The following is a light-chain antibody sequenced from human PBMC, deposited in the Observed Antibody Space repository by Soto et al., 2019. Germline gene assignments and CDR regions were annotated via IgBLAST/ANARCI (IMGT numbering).Light chain of an antibody. Sequence: QSVLTQPASVSGSPGQSITISCTGTSSDVGSYKLVSWYQQHPGKAPKLIIYEVTNRPSGVSNRFSGSKSGNTASLTIPGLQGEDGGDYYCISYRSASTPVFGGGTKVTVL. V-gene: IGLV2-14*02. CDR2: EVT. CDR3: ISYRSASTPV. CDR1: SSDVGSYKL. J-gene: IGLJ3*02.